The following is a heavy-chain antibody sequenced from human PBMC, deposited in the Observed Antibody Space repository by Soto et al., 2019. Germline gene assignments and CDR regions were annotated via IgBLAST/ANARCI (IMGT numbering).Heavy chain of an antibody. CDR2: IYYSGST. D-gene: IGHD2-15*01. CDR3: ARGGVVVAANDAFDI. Sequence: SETLSLTCTVSGGSIISDYWSWIRQPPGKGLEWIGYIYYSGSTNYNPSLKSRVTISVDTSKNQFSLKLSSVTAADTAVYCCARGGVVVAANDAFDIWGQGTMVTVSS. V-gene: IGHV4-59*08. J-gene: IGHJ3*02. CDR1: GGSIISDY.